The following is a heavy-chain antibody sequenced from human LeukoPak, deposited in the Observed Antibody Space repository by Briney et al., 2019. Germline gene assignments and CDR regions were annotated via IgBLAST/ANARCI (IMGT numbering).Heavy chain of an antibody. V-gene: IGHV3-53*01. J-gene: IGHJ4*02. D-gene: IGHD1-26*01. CDR3: ARDAPPSIVGATWPRGVY. CDR1: GFTVSSNY. Sequence: PGGSLRLSCAASGFTVSSNYMSWVRQALGKGLEWVSVIYSGGSTYYADSVKGRFTISRDNSKNTLYLQMNSLRAEDTAVYYCARDAPPSIVGATWPRGVYWGQGTLVTVSS. CDR2: IYSGGST.